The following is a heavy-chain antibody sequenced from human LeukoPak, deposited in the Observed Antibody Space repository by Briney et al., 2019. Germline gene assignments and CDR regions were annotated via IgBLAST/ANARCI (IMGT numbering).Heavy chain of an antibody. V-gene: IGHV3-23*01. Sequence: GGSLRLSCGVSGIHLSNYGMSWVRQAPGKGLEWVAGLSGSGGGTNYADSVQGRFTITRDNPKNTLYLQMNSLRAEDTAVYFCAKRGVVIRVFLVGFHKEAYYFDSWGQGALVTVSS. CDR2: LSGSGGGT. J-gene: IGHJ4*02. CDR1: GIHLSNYG. D-gene: IGHD3-10*01. CDR3: AKRGVVIRVFLVGFHKEAYYFDS.